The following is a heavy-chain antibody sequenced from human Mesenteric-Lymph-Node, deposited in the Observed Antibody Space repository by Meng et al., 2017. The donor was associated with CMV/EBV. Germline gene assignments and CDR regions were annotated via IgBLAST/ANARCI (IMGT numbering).Heavy chain of an antibody. Sequence: LTCAVSGGSISSSNWWSWVHQPPGKGLEWIGEVFHSGSTNYSPSLKSRVTISVDRSKNHFSLQLTSVTAADTAIYYCSSRWTGYYVYWGQGTLVTVSS. CDR3: SSRWTGYYVY. V-gene: IGHV4-4*02. CDR1: GGSISSSNW. J-gene: IGHJ4*02. CDR2: VFHSGST. D-gene: IGHD3/OR15-3a*01.